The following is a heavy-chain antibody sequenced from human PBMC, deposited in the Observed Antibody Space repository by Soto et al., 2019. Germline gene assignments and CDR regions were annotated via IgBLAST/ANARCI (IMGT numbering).Heavy chain of an antibody. CDR1: GFTFSSYA. J-gene: IGHJ3*02. V-gene: IGHV3-23*01. CDR2: ISSSGGST. Sequence: GGSLRLSCAASGFTFSSYAMSWVRQAPGKGLEWVSAISSSGGSTYYADSVKGRFTISRDNSKNTMYLQMNSVRAEDTAAYFCEKGRIAVADDAFDIWGQGTMVTVSS. D-gene: IGHD6-19*01. CDR3: EKGRIAVADDAFDI.